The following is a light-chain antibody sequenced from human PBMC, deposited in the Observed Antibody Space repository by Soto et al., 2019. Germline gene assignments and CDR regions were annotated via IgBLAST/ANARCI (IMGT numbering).Light chain of an antibody. V-gene: IGLV2-23*02. CDR2: EVT. CDR1: SSDIGGYNS. Sequence: QSVLTQPASVSGSPGQSITISCTGTSSDIGGYNSVSWYQQHPRKAPKLMIYEVTNRPSGISNRFSGSKSGNTASLTISGLQAEDEADYYCCSYAGSSTYVFGTGTKVTVL. J-gene: IGLJ1*01. CDR3: CSYAGSSTYV.